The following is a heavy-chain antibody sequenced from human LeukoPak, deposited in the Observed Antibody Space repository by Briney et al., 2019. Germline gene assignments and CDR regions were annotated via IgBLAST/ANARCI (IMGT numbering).Heavy chain of an antibody. J-gene: IGHJ4*02. V-gene: IGHV7-4-1*02. D-gene: IGHD6-6*01. CDR3: ARRRYSSSSGAYYFDY. CDR1: GYTFTKYA. Sequence: GASVKVSCKASGYTFTKYALNWVRQAPGQGLEWMGWINTNTGNPTYAQGFTGRFVFSLDTSVGTAYLQISSLKAEDTAVYYCARRRYSSSSGAYYFDYWGQGTLVTVSS. CDR2: INTNTGNP.